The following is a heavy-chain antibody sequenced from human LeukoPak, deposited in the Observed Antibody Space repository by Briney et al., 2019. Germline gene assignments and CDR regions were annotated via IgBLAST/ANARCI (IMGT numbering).Heavy chain of an antibody. D-gene: IGHD4-17*01. CDR1: GDSIRSGGYY. CDR3: ARVYGDYPGYFDL. J-gene: IGHJ4*02. V-gene: IGHV4-31*03. Sequence: PSQTLSLTCTVSGDSIRSGGYYWSWVRQHPGKGLEWIGYIYYSGRTYYNTSLKSRLTISADTSKNQFSLKMSSVTAADTAVYCCARVYGDYPGYFDLWGQGTLVAVSS. CDR2: IYYSGRT.